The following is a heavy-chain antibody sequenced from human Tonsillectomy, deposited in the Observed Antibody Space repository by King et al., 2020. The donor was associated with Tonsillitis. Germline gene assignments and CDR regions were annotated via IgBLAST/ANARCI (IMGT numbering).Heavy chain of an antibody. Sequence: QLVQSGAEVKKPGASVKVSCKASGYTFTNYYMHWVRQAPGHGLEWMCIINPSGGGTSYAQKFHGGVTMTRDPSTSTVYMELSRLRSEDTAVYYCARGHLDTAMGTFDSWGQGTLVTVSS. J-gene: IGHJ4*02. V-gene: IGHV1-46*01. D-gene: IGHD5-18*01. CDR3: ARGHLDTAMGTFDS. CDR1: GYTFTNYY. CDR2: INPSGGGT.